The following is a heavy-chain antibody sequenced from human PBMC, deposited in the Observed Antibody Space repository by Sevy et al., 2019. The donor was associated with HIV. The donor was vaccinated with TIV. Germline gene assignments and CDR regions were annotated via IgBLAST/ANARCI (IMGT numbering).Heavy chain of an antibody. J-gene: IGHJ4*02. CDR3: ARSLXHYDSSGYXXXXXX. D-gene: IGHD3-22*01. CDR2: IYDSGRT. CDR1: GGXFSGYY. V-gene: IGHV4-59*01. Sequence: SETLSLTCTVSGGXFSGYYWSWIRQPPGKGLEWIGYIYDSGRTNYNPSLKSRVTISVDTSKKQFSLKLNSVTAADTAVYYCARSLXHYDSSGYXXXXXXXGQGTLVTVSS.